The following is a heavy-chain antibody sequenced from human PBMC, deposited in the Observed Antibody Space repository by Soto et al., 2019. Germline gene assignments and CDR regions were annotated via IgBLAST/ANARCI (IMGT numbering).Heavy chain of an antibody. J-gene: IGHJ6*02. CDR1: GFTFDDYV. CDR3: AKDKSNGMDV. V-gene: IGHV3-9*01. Sequence: GGSLRLSCAASGFTFDDYVMHWVRQAPGKGLEWVSSISWNSNSIVYADSVKGRFTISRDNAKNFLYLQMNSLRPEDTALYYCAKDKSNGMDVWGQGTTVTVSS. CDR2: ISWNSNSI.